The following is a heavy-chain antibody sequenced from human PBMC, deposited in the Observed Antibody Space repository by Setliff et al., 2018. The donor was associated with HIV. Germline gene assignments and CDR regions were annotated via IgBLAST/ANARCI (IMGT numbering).Heavy chain of an antibody. CDR2: IYYSGST. Sequence: SETLSLTCTVSGGYITTEYWSWIRQPPGKGLEWIGYIYYSGSTNYNPSLKSRVTISVETSKNQFSLKLSSVTAADTAVYYCARGDGTKYYYYYYMDVWGKGTTVTVSS. CDR1: GGYITTEY. CDR3: ARGDGTKYYYYYYMDV. D-gene: IGHD1-7*01. J-gene: IGHJ6*03. V-gene: IGHV4-59*01.